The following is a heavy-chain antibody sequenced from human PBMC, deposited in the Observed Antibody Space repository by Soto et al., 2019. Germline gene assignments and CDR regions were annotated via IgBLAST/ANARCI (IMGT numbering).Heavy chain of an antibody. V-gene: IGHV4-30-4*01. Sequence: SETLSLTCTFSGGSISSGDYYWSWIRQPPGKGREWIGYIYYSGSTYYNPSLKSRVTISVDTSKNQFSLKLSSVTAADTAVYYCARDRNYYDSSGSPPDYGMDVWGQGTTVTVSS. CDR1: GGSISSGDYY. D-gene: IGHD3-22*01. CDR2: IYYSGST. J-gene: IGHJ6*02. CDR3: ARDRNYYDSSGSPPDYGMDV.